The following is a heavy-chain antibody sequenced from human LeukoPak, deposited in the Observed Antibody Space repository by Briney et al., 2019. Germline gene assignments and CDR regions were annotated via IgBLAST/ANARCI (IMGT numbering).Heavy chain of an antibody. Sequence: ASVKVSCKASGYTFINFAINWGRQAPGQRPEWMGWINAGNGNTKYSQKFQGRVTITRDTSASTAYMELRSLRFDDTAVYYCARDLAWGYVEQRLGWLDPWGQGAQVTVSS. V-gene: IGHV1-3*01. J-gene: IGHJ5*02. CDR1: GYTFINFA. CDR2: INAGNGNT. CDR3: ARDLAWGYVEQRLGWLDP. D-gene: IGHD1/OR15-1a*01.